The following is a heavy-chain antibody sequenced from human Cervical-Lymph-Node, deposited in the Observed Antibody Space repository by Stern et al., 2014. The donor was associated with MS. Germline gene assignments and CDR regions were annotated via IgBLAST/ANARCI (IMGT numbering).Heavy chain of an antibody. J-gene: IGHJ3*02. Sequence: EGQLVESGAEVKKPGESLKISCKDFGSSFTTYWLGWVRQMPGKGLEWMGVIFTGDSDPTYSLTFQGQVPISADKSTSTAYLQWRSLRASDTAMYYCAKRVSDAFNIWGQGTMVTVSS. D-gene: IGHD2-8*01. CDR3: AKRVSDAFNI. CDR1: GSSFTTYW. V-gene: IGHV5-51*03. CDR2: IFTGDSDP.